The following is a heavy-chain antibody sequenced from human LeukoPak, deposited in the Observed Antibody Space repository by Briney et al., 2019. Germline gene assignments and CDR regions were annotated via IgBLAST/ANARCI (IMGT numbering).Heavy chain of an antibody. J-gene: IGHJ5*02. CDR2: IYYSGST. V-gene: IGHV4-31*03. CDR3: ARGEIVVVPAAIRIDP. CDR1: GGSISSGGYY. Sequence: SHTLSLTCTVSGGSISSGGYYWSWIPQHPGKGLEWIGYIYYSGSTYYNPSLKSRVTVSVDTSKNQFSLKLSSVTAADTAVYYCARGEIVVVPAAIRIDPWGQGTLVTVSS. D-gene: IGHD2-2*01.